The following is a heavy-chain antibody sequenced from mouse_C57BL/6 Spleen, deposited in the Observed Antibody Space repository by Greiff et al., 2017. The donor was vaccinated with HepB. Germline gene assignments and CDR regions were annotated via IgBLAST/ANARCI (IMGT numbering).Heavy chain of an antibody. CDR3: ARKIYYGYDGAYYAMDY. Sequence: VQLQESGPGLVQPSQSLSITCTVSGFSLTSYGVHWVRQSPGKGLEWLGVIWSGGSTDYNAAFISRLSISKDNSKSQVFFKMNSLQADDTAIYYWARKIYYGYDGAYYAMDYWGQGTSVTVSS. CDR2: IWSGGST. J-gene: IGHJ4*01. D-gene: IGHD2-2*01. V-gene: IGHV2-2*01. CDR1: GFSLTSYG.